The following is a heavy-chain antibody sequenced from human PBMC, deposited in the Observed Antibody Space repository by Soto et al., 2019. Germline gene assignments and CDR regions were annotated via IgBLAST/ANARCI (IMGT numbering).Heavy chain of an antibody. V-gene: IGHV3-23*01. D-gene: IGHD1-26*01. CDR3: AKEVGANNYSWFDP. Sequence: SLRLYCSASGFNFLSYAMSLVRQAPGKGLEWVSAISGSGGSTYYADSVKGRFTISRDNSKNTLYLQMNSLRAEDTAVYYCAKEVGANNYSWFDPWGQGTMVTVSS. J-gene: IGHJ5*02. CDR1: GFNFLSYA. CDR2: ISGSGGST.